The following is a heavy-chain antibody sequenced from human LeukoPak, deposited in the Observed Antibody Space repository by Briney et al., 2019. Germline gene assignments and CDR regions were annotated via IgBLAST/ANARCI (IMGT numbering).Heavy chain of an antibody. CDR1: GYTFINFG. V-gene: IGHV1-18*01. J-gene: IGHJ4*02. CDR3: AGKGGGDIVKILDF. Sequence: ASVKVCCKASGYTFINFGIGWVRQAPGQGLEWMGWISAYNGNTNYAQKFQGRVTMTTDTSTSTAYLDLRSLKSDDTAIYYCAGKGGGDIVKILDFWGQGTLVTVSS. D-gene: IGHD2-15*01. CDR2: ISAYNGNT.